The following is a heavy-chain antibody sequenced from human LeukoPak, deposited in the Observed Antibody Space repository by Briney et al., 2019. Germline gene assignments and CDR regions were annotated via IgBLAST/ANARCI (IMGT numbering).Heavy chain of an antibody. V-gene: IGHV4-59*01. J-gene: IGHJ4*02. CDR2: IYYSGST. D-gene: IGHD5-24*01. Sequence: KPSETLSLTCTVSGGSISSYYWSWLRQPPGKGLEWIGYIYYSGSTNYNPSLKSRVTISVDTSKNQFSLKLSSVTAADTAVYYCARDGYNSPVNYWGQGTLVTVSS. CDR3: ARDGYNSPVNY. CDR1: GGSISSYY.